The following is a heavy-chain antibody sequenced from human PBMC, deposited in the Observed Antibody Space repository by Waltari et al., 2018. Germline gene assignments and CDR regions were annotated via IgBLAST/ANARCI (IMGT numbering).Heavy chain of an antibody. V-gene: IGHV4-39*07. J-gene: IGHJ6*03. D-gene: IGHD3-10*01. Sequence: QLQLQESGPGLVKPSETLSLTCTVSGGSISSSSYYWGWIRQPPGKGRAWIGSIYYSGRTYYNPSLKSRVTISVDTSKNQFSLKLSSVTAADTAVYYCARAKYYYGSGSPPTYYYYYMDVWGKGTTVTISS. CDR3: ARAKYYYGSGSPPTYYYYYMDV. CDR2: IYYSGRT. CDR1: GGSISSSSYY.